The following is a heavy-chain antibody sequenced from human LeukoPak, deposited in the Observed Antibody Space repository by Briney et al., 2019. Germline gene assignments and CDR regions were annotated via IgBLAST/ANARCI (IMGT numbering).Heavy chain of an antibody. J-gene: IGHJ5*02. CDR1: ASTFSSNW. V-gene: IGHV3-74*01. CDR2: ISKDGSST. CDR3: APSMAGFNWFDP. D-gene: IGHD6-19*01. Sequence: PGGSLRLSCAASASTFSSNWMHWVRQAPGKGLVWVSRISKDGSSTSYADSVKGRFTIPRDNAKNTLYLQMSSLTAEDTAVYYCAPSMAGFNWFDPWGQGTLVTVSS.